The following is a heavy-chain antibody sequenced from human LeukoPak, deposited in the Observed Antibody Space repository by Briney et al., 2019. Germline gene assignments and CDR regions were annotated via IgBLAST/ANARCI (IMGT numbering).Heavy chain of an antibody. J-gene: IGHJ6*03. CDR2: INAGNGNT. D-gene: IGHD3-10*01. CDR3: ARAGWGGYGSGSYYVYMDV. V-gene: IGHV1-3*01. Sequence: ASVKVSCKASGYTFTSYAMHWVRQAPEQRLEWMGWINAGNGNTKYSQKFQGRVTITRDTSASTAYMELSSLRSEDTAVYYCARAGWGGYGSGSYYVYMDVWGKGTTVTVSS. CDR1: GYTFTSYA.